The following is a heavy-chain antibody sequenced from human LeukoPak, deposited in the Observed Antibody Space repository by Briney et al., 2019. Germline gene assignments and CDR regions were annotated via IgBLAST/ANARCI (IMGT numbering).Heavy chain of an antibody. D-gene: IGHD2-2*01. CDR3: ARGRGAYCSSTSCYPRAMVRGVISYAAFDI. V-gene: IGHV4-59*12. CDR2: IYYSGST. CDR1: GGSINSYY. Sequence: SETLSLTCTVSGGSINSYYWSWIRQPPGKGLEWIGYIYYSGSTNYNPSLKSRVTISVDTSKNQFSLKLSSVTAADTAVYYCARGRGAYCSSTSCYPRAMVRGVISYAAFDIWGQGTMVTVSS. J-gene: IGHJ3*02.